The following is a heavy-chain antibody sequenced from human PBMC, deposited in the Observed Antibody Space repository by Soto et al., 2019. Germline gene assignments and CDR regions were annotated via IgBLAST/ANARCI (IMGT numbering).Heavy chain of an antibody. CDR3: ASVTRTCISTSCYRYYYGMDV. CDR2: IYYSGST. D-gene: IGHD2-2*02. V-gene: IGHV4-61*01. J-gene: IGHJ6*02. CDR1: GGSVSSGSYY. Sequence: TSETLSLTCTVSGGSVSSGSYYWSWIRQPPGKRLELIVYIYYSGSTNYNPSLKCRVTISVDTSKNQFSLKLSSVTAADTAVYYCASVTRTCISTSCYRYYYGMDVWGQGTTVTVS.